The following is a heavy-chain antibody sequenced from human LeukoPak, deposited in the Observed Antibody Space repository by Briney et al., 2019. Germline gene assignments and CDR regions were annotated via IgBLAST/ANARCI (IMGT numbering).Heavy chain of an antibody. V-gene: IGHV1-18*04. D-gene: IGHD3-10*01. J-gene: IGHJ4*02. CDR3: ARAPVLLWFGELLSLDY. CDR2: ISAYKGNT. CDR1: GYTFTSYG. Sequence: ASVKVSCKASGYTFTSYGISWVRQAPGQGLEWMGWISAYKGNTNYAQKLQGRVTMTTDTSTSTAYMELRSLRSDDTAVYYCARAPVLLWFGELLSLDYWGQGTLVTVSS.